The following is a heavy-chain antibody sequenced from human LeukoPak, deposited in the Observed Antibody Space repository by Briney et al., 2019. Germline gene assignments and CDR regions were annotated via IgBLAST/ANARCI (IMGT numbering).Heavy chain of an antibody. J-gene: IGHJ4*02. CDR2: MNPNSGNT. D-gene: IGHD2-15*01. CDR1: GYTFTSYD. CDR3: AREGTPGYFDY. V-gene: IGHV1-8*03. Sequence: WASVKVSCKASGYTFTSYDINWVRQATGQGLEWMGWMNPNSGNTGYAQKFQGRVTITRNTSISTAYMELSSLSSEDTAVYYCAREGTPGYFDYWGQGTLVTVSS.